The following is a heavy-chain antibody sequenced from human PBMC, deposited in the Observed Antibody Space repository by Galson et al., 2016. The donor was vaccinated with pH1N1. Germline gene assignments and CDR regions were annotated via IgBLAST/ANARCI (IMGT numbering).Heavy chain of an antibody. Sequence: SLRLSCAASGFNFSNYWMQWVRQAPGKGLQLVANINQDGDKKYYVGSVEGRFTISRDNAKNSLYLQMNNLRDEDTAMYFCARRYFDYWGQGALVTVSS. CDR2: INQDGDKK. CDR3: ARRYFDY. J-gene: IGHJ4*02. V-gene: IGHV3-7*01. D-gene: IGHD3-9*01. CDR1: GFNFSNYW.